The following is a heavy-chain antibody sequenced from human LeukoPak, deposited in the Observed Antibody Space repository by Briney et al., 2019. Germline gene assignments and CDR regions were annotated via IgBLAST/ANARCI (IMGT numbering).Heavy chain of an antibody. Sequence: PGGSLRLSCAASGFTFSSYWMSWVRQAPGKGLEWVANIKQDGSEKYYVDSVKGRFTISRDNAKSSLYLQMNSLRAEDTAVYYCARAGYYDSSGYYYALDAFDIWGQGTMVTVSS. CDR2: IKQDGSEK. V-gene: IGHV3-7*03. D-gene: IGHD3-22*01. CDR1: GFTFSSYW. CDR3: ARAGYYDSSGYYYALDAFDI. J-gene: IGHJ3*02.